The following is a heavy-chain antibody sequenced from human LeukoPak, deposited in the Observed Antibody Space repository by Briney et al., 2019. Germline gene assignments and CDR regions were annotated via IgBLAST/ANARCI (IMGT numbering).Heavy chain of an antibody. D-gene: IGHD5-18*01. CDR1: GFTFSSYW. CDR2: INSDGSST. V-gene: IGHV3-74*01. J-gene: IGHJ3*02. CDR3: ARPVDTAMVI. Sequence: GGSLRLSCAASGFTFSSYWMHWVRQAPGKGQVWVSRINSDGSSTSYADSVQGRFTISRDNAKNTLYLQMNSLRAEDTAVYYCARPVDTAMVIWGQGTMVTVSS.